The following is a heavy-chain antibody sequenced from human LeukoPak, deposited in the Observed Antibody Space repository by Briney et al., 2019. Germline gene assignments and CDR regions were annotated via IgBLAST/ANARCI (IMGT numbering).Heavy chain of an antibody. V-gene: IGHV1-46*01. CDR2: INPSGGST. D-gene: IGHD2-2*01. Sequence: ASVKVSCKASGYTFTSYYIHWVRQAPGQGLEWMGIINPSGGSTSYAQKFQGRVTMTRDTSTSTVYVELSSLRSEDTAVYYCARGRYCSSTSSCDFDYWGQGTLVTVSS. CDR1: GYTFTSYY. CDR3: ARGRYCSSTSSCDFDY. J-gene: IGHJ4*02.